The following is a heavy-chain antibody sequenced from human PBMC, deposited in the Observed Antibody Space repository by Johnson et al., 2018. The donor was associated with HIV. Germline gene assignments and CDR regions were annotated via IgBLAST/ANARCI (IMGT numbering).Heavy chain of an antibody. CDR1: GFTFSEYY. J-gene: IGHJ3*02. D-gene: IGHD4-17*01. Sequence: QMQLVESGGGLVKPGGSLRVSCVASGFTFSEYYMSWIRQAPGKGLEWVAFIRYDGSNKYYADSVKGRFTISRDNAKNTLYLQMNSLRAEDTAVYYFAKDGGGYGDYTYDAFDIWGQGTMVTFSS. V-gene: IGHV3-30*02. CDR2: IRYDGSNK. CDR3: AKDGGGYGDYTYDAFDI.